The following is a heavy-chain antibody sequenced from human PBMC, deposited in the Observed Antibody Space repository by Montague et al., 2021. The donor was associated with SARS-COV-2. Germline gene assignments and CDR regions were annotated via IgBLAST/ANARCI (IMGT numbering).Heavy chain of an antibody. CDR2: IYYSGST. Sequence: SETLSLTYTVSGGSISSYYWSWIRQPPGKGLEWIGYIYYSGSTNYNPSLKSRVTISVDTSKNQFSLKLSSVTAADTAVYYCARHAHGYFDWLNEEYFDYWGQGTLVTVSS. V-gene: IGHV4-59*08. CDR3: ARHAHGYFDWLNEEYFDY. CDR1: GGSISSYY. D-gene: IGHD3-9*01. J-gene: IGHJ4*02.